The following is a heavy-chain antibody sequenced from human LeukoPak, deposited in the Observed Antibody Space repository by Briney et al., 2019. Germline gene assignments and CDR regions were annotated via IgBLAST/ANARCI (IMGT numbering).Heavy chain of an antibody. J-gene: IGHJ5*02. CDR3: AKDLSRAVAADWFDP. V-gene: IGHV3-23*01. CDR1: GFTFSNYD. Sequence: QPGGSLRLSCAASGFTFSNYDMSCVRQAPGKGLEWVSSISDSGANTYYADSGKGRFTISRDNSKNTLYLQMTNLRAADTAVYYCAKDLSRAVAADWFDPWDQGSLVTVSS. D-gene: IGHD6-19*01. CDR2: ISDSGANT.